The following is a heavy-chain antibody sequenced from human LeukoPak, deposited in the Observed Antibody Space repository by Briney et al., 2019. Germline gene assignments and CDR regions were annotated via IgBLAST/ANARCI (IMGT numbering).Heavy chain of an antibody. V-gene: IGHV1-2*02. J-gene: IGHJ5*02. CDR3: ARAFPPRWSSRGFDP. D-gene: IGHD4-23*01. Sequence: ASVQVSCKASGYTFTGYYMHWVRPAPGQGLEWMGWINPNSGGTNYAQKLQGRVTMTRDTSISTAYMELSRLRSDDTAVYYCARAFPPRWSSRGFDPWGQGTLVTVSS. CDR1: GYTFTGYY. CDR2: INPNSGGT.